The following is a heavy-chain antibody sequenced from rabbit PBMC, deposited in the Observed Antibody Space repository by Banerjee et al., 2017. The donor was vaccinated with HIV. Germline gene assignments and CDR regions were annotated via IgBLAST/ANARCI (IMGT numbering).Heavy chain of an antibody. V-gene: IGHV1S7*01. CDR1: GFDFSSYY. Sequence: QLKETGGGLVQPGGSLTLSCKASGFDFSSYYMSWVRQAPGKGLEWIGFIYPDYDATDYASWVNGRFTISLDNAQNTVFLQMTSLTAADTATYFCARDLAGVIGWNFDLWGPGTLVTVS. J-gene: IGHJ4*01. CDR2: IYPDYDAT. D-gene: IGHD4-1*01. CDR3: ARDLAGVIGWNFDL.